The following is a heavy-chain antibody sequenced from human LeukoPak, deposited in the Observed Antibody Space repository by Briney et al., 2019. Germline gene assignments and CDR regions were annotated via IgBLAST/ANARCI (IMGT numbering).Heavy chain of an antibody. CDR3: ARGSYYFHYYYYYGMDV. CDR1: GYTFTGYY. J-gene: IGHJ6*02. V-gene: IGHV1-2*02. D-gene: IGHD1-26*01. Sequence: PVASVKVSCKASGYTFTGYYMHWVRQAPGQGLEWMGWINPNSGGTNYAQKFQGRVTMTRDTSISTAYVELSRLRSDDTAVYYCARGSYYFHYYYYYGMDVWGQGTTVTVSS. CDR2: INPNSGGT.